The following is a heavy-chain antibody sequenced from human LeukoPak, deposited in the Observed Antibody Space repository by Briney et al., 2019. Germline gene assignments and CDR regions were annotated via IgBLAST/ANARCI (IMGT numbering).Heavy chain of an antibody. CDR3: ARDIFEREGIVDY. CDR2: ISSSSSYT. J-gene: IGHJ4*02. Sequence: GGSLRLSCAASGFTFSDYYMSWIRQAPGKGLEWVSYISSSSSYTNYADSVKGRFTISRDNAKNSLYLQMNSLRAEDTAVYYCARDIFEREGIVDYWGQGTLVTVSS. V-gene: IGHV3-11*05. CDR1: GFTFSDYY. D-gene: IGHD1-1*01.